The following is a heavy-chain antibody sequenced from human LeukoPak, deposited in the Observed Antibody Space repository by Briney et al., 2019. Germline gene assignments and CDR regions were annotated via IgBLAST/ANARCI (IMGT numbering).Heavy chain of an antibody. Sequence: GGSLRLSCAASGFTFSSYGMHWVRQAPGKGLEWVAVISYDGSNKYYADSVKGRFIISRDNSKNTLYLQMNSLRAEDTAVYYCAKDWLDSGSHDYWGQGTLVTVSS. D-gene: IGHD1-26*01. CDR1: GFTFSSYG. CDR2: ISYDGSNK. V-gene: IGHV3-30*18. J-gene: IGHJ4*02. CDR3: AKDWLDSGSHDY.